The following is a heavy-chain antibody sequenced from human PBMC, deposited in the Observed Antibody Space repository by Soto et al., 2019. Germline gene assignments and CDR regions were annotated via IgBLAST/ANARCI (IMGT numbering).Heavy chain of an antibody. CDR2: IYSFGNT. Sequence: QVQLQESGTELVKLSQTLSLPCSVSGGSVNSGAFYWGGIRQSPGKGLECLGSIYSFGNTFYNPSLKSRVTISLDTSKNQFSLRLTSVIAADTAIDYCARVMGDGSGTFGWFDVWGQGTLVTVSS. CDR3: ARVMGDGSGTFGWFDV. J-gene: IGHJ5*02. CDR1: GGSVNSGAFY. D-gene: IGHD3-10*01. V-gene: IGHV4-31*03.